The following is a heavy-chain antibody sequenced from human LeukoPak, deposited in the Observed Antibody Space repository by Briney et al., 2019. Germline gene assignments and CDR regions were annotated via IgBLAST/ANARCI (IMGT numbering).Heavy chain of an antibody. CDR3: ARVEGVGIGIFGSYYYMDV. CDR2: MNPNSGNT. D-gene: IGHD3-3*01. V-gene: IGHV1-8*03. Sequence: ASVKVSCKASGYTFTSYDINWVRQATGQGLEWMGWMNPNSGNTGYAQKFQGRVTITRNTSISTAYMELSSLRSEDTAVYYCARVEGVGIGIFGSYYYMDVWGKGTTVTVSS. CDR1: GYTFTSYD. J-gene: IGHJ6*03.